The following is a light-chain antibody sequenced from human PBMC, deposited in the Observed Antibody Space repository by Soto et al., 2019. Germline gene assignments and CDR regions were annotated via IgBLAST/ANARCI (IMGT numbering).Light chain of an antibody. Sequence: QSVLTQPASVSGSPGQSITISCTGTSSDIGAYNFVSWYQQHPGKAPKLMLYDVNIRPSGVSNRFSGSKSGNTASLTISGLQAEDEPDYYCPPWTTSTTMLFRGGTKVTVL. CDR2: DVN. CDR3: PPWTTSTTML. V-gene: IGLV2-14*03. J-gene: IGLJ2*01. CDR1: SSDIGAYNF.